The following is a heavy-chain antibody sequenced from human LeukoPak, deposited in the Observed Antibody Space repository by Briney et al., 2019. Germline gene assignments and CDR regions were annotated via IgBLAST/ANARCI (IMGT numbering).Heavy chain of an antibody. V-gene: IGHV4-59*01. CDR2: IYYSGST. J-gene: IGHJ3*02. CDR3: ARDSRPYAFDI. D-gene: IGHD6-6*01. CDR1: GGSISSYY. Sequence: SETLSLTCTVSGGSISSYYWSWIRQPPGKGLEWIGCIYYSGSTSYNPSLKSRVTISLDTSKNQVSLKLSSVTAADTTVYYCARDSRPYAFDIWGQGTMVTVSS.